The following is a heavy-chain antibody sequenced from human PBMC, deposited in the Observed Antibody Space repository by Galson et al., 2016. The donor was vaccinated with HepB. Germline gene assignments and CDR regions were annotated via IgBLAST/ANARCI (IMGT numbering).Heavy chain of an antibody. J-gene: IGHJ5*02. CDR2: IFPNNGDT. Sequence: SVKVSCKASGYTFVDYYLHWMRQARGQGLQWMGRIFPNNGDTEYAQNFEGRVTMTSDTSTKTTYMELSGLTSDDTAVYCCARWATVGSMIDPWGQGIRVTVSS. CDR3: ARWATVGSMIDP. D-gene: IGHD1-26*01. CDR1: GYTFVDYY. V-gene: IGHV1-2*06.